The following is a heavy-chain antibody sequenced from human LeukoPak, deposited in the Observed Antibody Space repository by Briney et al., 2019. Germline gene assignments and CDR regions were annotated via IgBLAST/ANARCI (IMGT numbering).Heavy chain of an antibody. Sequence: GGSLRLSCAASGFTFSSYSMNWVRQAPGKGLEWVSYISSSSSTIYYADSVKGRFTISRDNAKNSLYLQMNSLRAEDTAVYYCARDHHRRLYDSQARDTFDFWGQGTMVTVSS. CDR2: ISSSSSTI. V-gene: IGHV3-48*01. D-gene: IGHD3-22*01. CDR3: ARDHHRRLYDSQARDTFDF. CDR1: GFTFSSYS. J-gene: IGHJ3*01.